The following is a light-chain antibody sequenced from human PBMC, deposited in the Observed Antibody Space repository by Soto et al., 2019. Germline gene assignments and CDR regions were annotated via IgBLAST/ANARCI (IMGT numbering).Light chain of an antibody. J-gene: IGKJ4*01. CDR1: QSISSY. CDR2: AAS. V-gene: IGKV1-39*01. Sequence: DIQMTQSPSSLSAPVGDRVTITCRASQSISSYLNWYQQKPGKAPKLLIYAASSLQSGVPSRFSGSGSGTDFTLTISSLQPEEFATYYCQQSYSTPLTFGGGTKVEIK. CDR3: QQSYSTPLT.